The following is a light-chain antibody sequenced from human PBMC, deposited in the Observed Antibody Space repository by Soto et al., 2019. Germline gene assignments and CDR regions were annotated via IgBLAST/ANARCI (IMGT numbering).Light chain of an antibody. J-gene: IGKJ2*01. CDR3: QQSYSTPYT. Sequence: DIQMTQSPSSLSVSVGDRVTITCRASQSISSHLNWYQQKPGKAPKLLIYAASSLQSGVPSRFSGSGSGTDFTLTISSLQPEDFATYYCQQSYSTPYTFGQGTKVDIK. CDR1: QSISSH. V-gene: IGKV1-39*01. CDR2: AAS.